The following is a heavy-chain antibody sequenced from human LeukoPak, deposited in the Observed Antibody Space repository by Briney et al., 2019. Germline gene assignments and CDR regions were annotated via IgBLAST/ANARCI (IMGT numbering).Heavy chain of an antibody. V-gene: IGHV3-33*08. Sequence: GGSLRFSCAASGFTFSDYAMHRVRQAPGKGLEWVALISHNGVSQYYADSVRGRFTLSRDNSKHTLYLQMNSLRAEDTAVYYGGRACTDRDYAFDTWGQGKMFTASS. CDR2: ISHNGVSQ. D-gene: IGHD5-24*01. J-gene: IGHJ3*02. CDR1: GFTFSDYA. CDR3: GRACTDRDYAFDT.